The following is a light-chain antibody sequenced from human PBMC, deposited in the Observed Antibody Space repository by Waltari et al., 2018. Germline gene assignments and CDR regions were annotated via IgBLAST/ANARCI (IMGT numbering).Light chain of an antibody. V-gene: IGKV3-20*01. CDR3: QQYDISPLT. CDR2: GAS. Sequence: EIALTQSPGTLSLSPGERATLSCRANQTVRTTYLAWYQQKPGQAPTLLIYGASSRATGIPDRFSGSGSGTDFSLTISSLEPEDFAVYYCQQYDISPLTFGGGTKVEIK. J-gene: IGKJ4*01. CDR1: QTVRTTY.